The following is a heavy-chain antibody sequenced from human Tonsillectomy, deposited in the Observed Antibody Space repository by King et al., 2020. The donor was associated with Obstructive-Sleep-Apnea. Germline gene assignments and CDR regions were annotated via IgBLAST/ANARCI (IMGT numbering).Heavy chain of an antibody. CDR2: IYYSGST. Sequence: QVQLQESGPGLVKPSETLSLTCTVSGGSISSYYWSWIRQPPGKGLEWIGYIYYSGSTNYNPSLKSRVTISVDTSKNQFSLKLSSVTAADTAVYYCARALLSSWGGDYPGPLDYWGQGTLVTVSS. V-gene: IGHV4-59*01. CDR3: ARALLSSWGGDYPGPLDY. D-gene: IGHD2-21*02. J-gene: IGHJ4*02. CDR1: GGSISSYY.